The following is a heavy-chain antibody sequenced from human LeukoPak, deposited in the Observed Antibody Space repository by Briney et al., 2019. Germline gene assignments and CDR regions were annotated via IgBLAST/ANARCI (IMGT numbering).Heavy chain of an antibody. Sequence: SETLSLTCTVSGGSISSYYWSWIRQPAGKGLEWIGRIYTSGSTNDNPSLKSRVTMSVDTSKNQFSLKLSSVTAADTAVYYCASQKSSIAVAGRFDYWGQGTLVTVSS. CDR2: IYTSGST. CDR1: GGSISSYY. D-gene: IGHD6-19*01. J-gene: IGHJ4*02. CDR3: ASQKSSIAVAGRFDY. V-gene: IGHV4-4*07.